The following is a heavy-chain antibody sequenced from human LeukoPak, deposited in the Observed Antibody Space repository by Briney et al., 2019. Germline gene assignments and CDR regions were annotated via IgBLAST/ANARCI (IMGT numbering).Heavy chain of an antibody. CDR3: ARGVVVVAAITFDY. CDR1: GGSISSHY. D-gene: IGHD2-15*01. V-gene: IGHV4-59*11. CDR2: IYYSGST. Sequence: SETLSLTCTVSGGSISSHYWSWIRQPPGKGLEWIGYIYYSGSTNYNPSLKSRVTISVDTSKNQFSLKLSSVTAADTAVYYCARGVVVVAAITFDYWGQGTLVTVSS. J-gene: IGHJ4*02.